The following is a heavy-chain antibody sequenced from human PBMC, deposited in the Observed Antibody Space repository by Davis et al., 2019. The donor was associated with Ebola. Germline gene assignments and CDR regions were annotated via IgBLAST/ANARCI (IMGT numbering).Heavy chain of an antibody. V-gene: IGHV3-7*03. CDR1: GFTFSTYW. Sequence: GESLKISCAASGFTFSTYWMSWVRQAPGKGLEWVANIKQDGSERYYVDSVKGRFTISRDNAKNSLYLQMNSLRAEDTAVYYCVGGWQLVNYYYGMDVWGQGTTVTVSS. CDR2: IKQDGSER. D-gene: IGHD6-6*01. CDR3: VGGWQLVNYYYGMDV. J-gene: IGHJ6*02.